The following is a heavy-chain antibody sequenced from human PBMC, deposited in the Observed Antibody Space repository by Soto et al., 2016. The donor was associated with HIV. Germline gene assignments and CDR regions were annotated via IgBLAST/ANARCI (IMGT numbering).Heavy chain of an antibody. V-gene: IGHV3-66*01. J-gene: IGHJ6*01. CDR3: ARVSPAYFYGMDA. CDR2: IDAGGNS. Sequence: EVQLVESGGNLVQPGGSLRLSCAASDFRISSSYIMWVRQAPGRGLEWVSVIDAGGNSHSAESVKGRFIISRDDSNNRMLLQMSSLTVEDTAVYYCARVSPAYFYGMDAWGQGTTVTVSS. CDR1: DFRISSSY. D-gene: IGHD3-16*01.